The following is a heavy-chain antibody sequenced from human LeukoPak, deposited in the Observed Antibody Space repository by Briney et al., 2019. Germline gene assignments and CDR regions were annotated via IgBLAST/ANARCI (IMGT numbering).Heavy chain of an antibody. CDR3: ARDVGFNNGWPA. Sequence: GGSLRLSCVASGFSFRTYEMNWVRQAPGKGLEWISYISVGGSDEDYADSVKGRFSISRDNAKNSLFLQMNSLRVEDTAVYYCARDVGFNNGWPAWGQGTLVTVSS. V-gene: IGHV3-48*03. CDR2: ISVGGSDE. D-gene: IGHD6-19*01. J-gene: IGHJ5*02. CDR1: GFSFRTYE.